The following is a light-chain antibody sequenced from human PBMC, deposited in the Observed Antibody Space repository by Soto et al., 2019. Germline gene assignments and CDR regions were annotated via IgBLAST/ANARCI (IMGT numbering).Light chain of an antibody. CDR2: GAS. V-gene: IGKV3-15*01. CDR3: QQYNDWPPWT. Sequence: IVMTQSPASLSASPGEIMTLSCRARQSIANTLAWHPQKPGQAPRLLMYGASTRAADIPARFSGSGSGTEFSLAISSLQSEDFAIYYCQQYNDWPPWTFGQGTKVDIK. CDR1: QSIANT. J-gene: IGKJ1*01.